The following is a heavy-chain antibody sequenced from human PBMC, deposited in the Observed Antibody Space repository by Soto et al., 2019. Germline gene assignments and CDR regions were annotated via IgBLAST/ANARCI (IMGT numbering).Heavy chain of an antibody. CDR1: GDSVSSDSAA. CDR2: TYYRSKWYN. D-gene: IGHD3-10*01. V-gene: IGHV6-1*01. J-gene: IGHJ5*02. Sequence: PSQTLSLTCAIFGDSVSSDSAAWNWSRQSPSRSLEWLGRTYYRSKWYNDYAVSVKSRITINPDTSKNQFSLQLNSVTPEDTAVYYCARAGYGARFGELQRTNWFDPWGQGTLVTLSS. CDR3: ARAGYGARFGELQRTNWFDP.